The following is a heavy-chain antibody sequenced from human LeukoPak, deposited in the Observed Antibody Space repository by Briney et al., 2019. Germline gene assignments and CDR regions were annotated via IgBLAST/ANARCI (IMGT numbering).Heavy chain of an antibody. D-gene: IGHD2-15*01. CDR2: IIPIFGTA. V-gene: IGHV1-69*13. J-gene: IGHJ6*02. CDR3: ARDRCSGGSCYLSFFPRPQYGMDV. CDR1: GGTFSSYA. Sequence: ASVKVSCKASGGTFSSYAISWVRQAPGQGLEWMGGIIPIFGTANYAQKFQGRVTITADESTSTAYMELSSLRSDDTAVYYCARDRCSGGSCYLSFFPRPQYGMDVWGQGTTVTVSS.